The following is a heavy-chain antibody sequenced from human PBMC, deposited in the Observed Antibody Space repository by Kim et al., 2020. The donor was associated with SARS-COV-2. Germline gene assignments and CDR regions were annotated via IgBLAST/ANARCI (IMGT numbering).Heavy chain of an antibody. CDR2: ISWNSGSI. Sequence: GGSLRLSCAASGFTFDDYAMHWVRQAPGKGLEWVSGISWNSGSIGYADSVKGRFTISRDNAKNSLYLQMNSLRAEDTALYYCAKDMGSQRATIAGYFDYWGQGTLVTVSS. CDR3: AKDMGSQRATIAGYFDY. V-gene: IGHV3-9*01. CDR1: GFTFDDYA. J-gene: IGHJ4*02. D-gene: IGHD5-12*01.